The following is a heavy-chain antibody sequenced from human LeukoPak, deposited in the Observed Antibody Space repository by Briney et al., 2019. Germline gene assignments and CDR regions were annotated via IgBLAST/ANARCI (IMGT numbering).Heavy chain of an antibody. Sequence: PGRSLRLSCAVSGFSFSGFGMHWVRQAPGKGLEWVAVIWYDGSNKYYADSVKGRFTISRDNSKNTLYLQMNSLRAEDTAVYYCAREYSSGCFDYWGQGTLVTVSS. D-gene: IGHD6-19*01. V-gene: IGHV3-33*08. CDR2: IWYDGSNK. J-gene: IGHJ4*02. CDR1: GFSFSGFG. CDR3: AREYSSGCFDY.